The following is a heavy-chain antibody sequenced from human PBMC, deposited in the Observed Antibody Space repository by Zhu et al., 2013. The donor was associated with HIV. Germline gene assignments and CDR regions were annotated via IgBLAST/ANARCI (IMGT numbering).Heavy chain of an antibody. CDR3: ARGRFVYGDILTF. D-gene: IGHD4-17*01. CDR2: MNPKSGNT. J-gene: IGHJ4*02. CDR1: GYTFTSYD. Sequence: QERLVQSGPELKKPGTSVKVSCKASGYTFTSYDIHWVRQATGQGLEWMGWMNPKSGNTGHAQKFQGRVTMTRNTSITTAYMELSSLRFEDTALYYCARGRFVYGDILTFWGQGAPVTVSS. V-gene: IGHV1-8*01.